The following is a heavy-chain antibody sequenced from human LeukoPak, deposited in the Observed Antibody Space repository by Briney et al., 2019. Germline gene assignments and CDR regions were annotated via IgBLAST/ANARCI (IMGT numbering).Heavy chain of an antibody. CDR1: GFTFTIYW. D-gene: IGHD3-9*01. V-gene: IGHV3-7*01. Sequence: GGSLRLSCAASGFTFTIYWMSWVRQAPGKGLEWVANIDQDGREKSFVDSVRSRFSISRDNAKNTLYLQMNSLRVEDTAVYYCARGRYLDWLPYFFDYWGQGTLVTVSS. CDR2: IDQDGREK. J-gene: IGHJ4*02. CDR3: ARGRYLDWLPYFFDY.